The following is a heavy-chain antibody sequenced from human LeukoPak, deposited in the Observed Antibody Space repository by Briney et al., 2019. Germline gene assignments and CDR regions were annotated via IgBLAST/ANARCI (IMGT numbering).Heavy chain of an antibody. CDR1: GFTVSSNY. CDR2: IYSGGST. D-gene: IGHD2-15*01. Sequence: PGGSLRLSCAASGFTVSSNYMSWVRQAPGKGLEWVSVIYSGGSTYYADCVKGRFTISRDNSKNTLYLQMNSLRAEDTAVYYCAKGEGGYCSSSSCSTYFDYWGQGTLVTVSS. CDR3: AKGEGGYCSSSSCSTYFDY. J-gene: IGHJ4*02. V-gene: IGHV3-66*01.